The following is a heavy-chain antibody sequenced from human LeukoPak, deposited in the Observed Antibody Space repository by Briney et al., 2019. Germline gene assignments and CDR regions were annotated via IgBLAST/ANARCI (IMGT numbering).Heavy chain of an antibody. Sequence: GGSLRLSCAASGFTFSNYAMSWVRQAPGKGLVWVSGISGSGGSTYYAESVEGLFTISRDNSNNTLYLKMKSLRAEDTALYYCAKCRYCTRIKCQRMNPQYFFDTRGQGEPVTVSS. CDR2: ISGSGGST. V-gene: IGHV3-23*01. CDR3: AKCRYCTRIKCQRMNPQYFFDT. D-gene: IGHD2-8*01. J-gene: IGHJ3*02. CDR1: GFTFSNYA.